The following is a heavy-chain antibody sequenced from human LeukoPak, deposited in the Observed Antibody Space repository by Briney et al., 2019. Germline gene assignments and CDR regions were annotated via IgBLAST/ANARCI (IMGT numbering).Heavy chain of an antibody. CDR1: GYSFTSYW. Sequence: GESLKISCKGSGYSFTSYWIGWVRQMPGKGLEWMGIICPGDSDTRYSPSFQGQVTISADKSISTAYLQWSSLKASDTAMYYCARVLRSQLVRGNDAFDIWGQGTMVTVSS. CDR2: ICPGDSDT. J-gene: IGHJ3*02. D-gene: IGHD6-13*01. V-gene: IGHV5-51*01. CDR3: ARVLRSQLVRGNDAFDI.